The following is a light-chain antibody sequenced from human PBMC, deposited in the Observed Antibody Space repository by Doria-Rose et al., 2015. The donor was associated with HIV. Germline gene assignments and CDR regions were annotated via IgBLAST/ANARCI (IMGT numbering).Light chain of an antibody. V-gene: IGKV1-5*03. CDR1: QSITRW. CDR2: KAS. J-gene: IGKJ2*02. Sequence: TQSPSTLSASVGDSVTITCRASQSITRWLAWYQQKPGIAPKLLIYKASLLESGFPSRFSGSGSGTEFTLTISSLQPDDFATYYCQQYNSYSPWTFGPGTKLEIK. CDR3: QQYNSYSPWT.